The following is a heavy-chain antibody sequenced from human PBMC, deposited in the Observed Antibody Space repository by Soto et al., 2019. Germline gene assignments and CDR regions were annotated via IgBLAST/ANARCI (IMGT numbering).Heavy chain of an antibody. CDR2: IYYSGST. Sequence: SETLSLTCTVSGGSISSGDYYGSWIRQPPVKGMEWIGYIYYSGSTYYNPSLKSRVTISVDTSKNQFSLKLSSVTAADTAVYYCARDAALRRGPSESGYYYYYGMDVWGQGTTVTAYS. V-gene: IGHV4-30-4*01. CDR3: ARDAALRRGPSESGYYYYYGMDV. J-gene: IGHJ6*02. D-gene: IGHD5-12*01. CDR1: GGSISSGDYY.